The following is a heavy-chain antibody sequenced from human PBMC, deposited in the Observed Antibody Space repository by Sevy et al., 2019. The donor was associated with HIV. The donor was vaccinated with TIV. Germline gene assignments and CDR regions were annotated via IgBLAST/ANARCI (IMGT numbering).Heavy chain of an antibody. J-gene: IGHJ4*02. CDR2: FDPEDGET. CDR3: AITKDYYDSSGYPFDY. V-gene: IGHV1-24*01. CDR1: GYTLTELF. D-gene: IGHD3-22*01. Sequence: ASVKVSCKVSGYTLTELFMHWVRQAPGKGLEWMGGFDPEDGETIYAQKFQGRVTMTEDTSTDTAYMELSSLKSEDTAVFYCAITKDYYDSSGYPFDYWGQGTLVTVSS.